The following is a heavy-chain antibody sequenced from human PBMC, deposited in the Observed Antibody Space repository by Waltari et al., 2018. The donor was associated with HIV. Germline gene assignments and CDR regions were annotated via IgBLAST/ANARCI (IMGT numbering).Heavy chain of an antibody. J-gene: IGHJ4*02. Sequence: EVQLVESGGGLVQPGGSLRLSCAASGFTFSSYWMSWVRQAPGKGLEWVANIKQDGSEKYYVDSVKGRFTISRDNAKNSLYLQMNSLRAEDTAVYYCARNYYSSGSKVSLDYWGQGTLVTVSS. CDR2: IKQDGSEK. CDR3: ARNYYSSGSKVSLDY. D-gene: IGHD6-19*01. CDR1: GFTFSSYW. V-gene: IGHV3-7*01.